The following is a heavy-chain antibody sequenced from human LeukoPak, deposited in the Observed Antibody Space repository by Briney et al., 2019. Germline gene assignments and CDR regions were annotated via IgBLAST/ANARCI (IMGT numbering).Heavy chain of an antibody. V-gene: IGHV4-39*01. CDR3: ARHRKGIYTAMPDY. CDR2: IYYSGST. CDR1: GGSISSSSYY. D-gene: IGHD5-18*01. J-gene: IGHJ4*02. Sequence: SETLSLTCTVSGGSISSSSYYWGWIRQPPGKGLEWIGSIYYSGSTYYNPSLKSRVTISVDTSKNQFSLKLSSVTAADTALYYCARHRKGIYTAMPDYWGQGTLVTVSS.